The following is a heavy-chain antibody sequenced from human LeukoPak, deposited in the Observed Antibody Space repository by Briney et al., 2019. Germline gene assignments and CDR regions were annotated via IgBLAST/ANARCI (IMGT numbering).Heavy chain of an antibody. CDR3: ARDRGPNTYDY. D-gene: IGHD3-10*01. J-gene: IGHJ4*02. CDR2: MNQDGSEE. V-gene: IGHV3-7*01. Sequence: PGGSLRISCAASGFTFSRYWLGWVRQAPGKGLEWVANMNQDGSEEYYVESVKGRFTISRDNAESSLYLQMNSLRVDDTAVYYCARDRGPNTYDYWGQGTLVTVSS. CDR1: GFTFSRYW.